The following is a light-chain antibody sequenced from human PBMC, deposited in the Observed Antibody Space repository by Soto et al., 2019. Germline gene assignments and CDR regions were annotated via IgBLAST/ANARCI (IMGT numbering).Light chain of an antibody. CDR1: RSNIGPYT. CDR2: RNH. J-gene: IGLJ2*01. CDR3: AAWDDSLRAVV. Sequence: QSVLTQSPSATATPGQRVTTSCSGGRSNIGPYTVNWYQQLPGTAPTLLIFRNHQRPSGGPDRFSGSKSGTSASLAISGPQSEDEADYYCAAWDDSLRAVVFGGGTKLTVL. V-gene: IGLV1-44*01.